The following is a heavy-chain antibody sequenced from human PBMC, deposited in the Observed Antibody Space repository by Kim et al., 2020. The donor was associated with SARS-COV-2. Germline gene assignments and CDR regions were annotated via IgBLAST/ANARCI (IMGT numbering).Heavy chain of an antibody. CDR3: TTETSDYDILTGYYYWLDY. J-gene: IGHJ4*02. V-gene: IGHV3-15*01. D-gene: IGHD3-9*01. CDR2: IKSKTDGGTT. Sequence: GGSLRLSCAASGFTFSNAWMSWVCQAPGKGLEWVGSIKSKTDGGTTDYAAPVKGRFTISRDDSKNTLYLQMNSLKTEDTAVYYCTTETSDYDILTGYYYWLDYWGQGTLVTVSS. CDR1: GFTFSNAW.